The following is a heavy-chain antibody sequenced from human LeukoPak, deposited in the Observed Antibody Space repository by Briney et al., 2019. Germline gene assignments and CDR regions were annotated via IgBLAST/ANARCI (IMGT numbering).Heavy chain of an antibody. J-gene: IGHJ4*02. CDR3: AKEGRLWFGESH. CDR2: INWNGIIK. D-gene: IGHD3-10*01. Sequence: GGSLRLSCAVSGFTFEDYGMSWVRQGPGKGLEWVAGINWNGIIKRYGDSVRGRFTISRDKATNSLYLQMNSLRAEDTAVYYCAKEGRLWFGESHWGQGTLVTVSS. CDR1: GFTFEDYG. V-gene: IGHV3-20*04.